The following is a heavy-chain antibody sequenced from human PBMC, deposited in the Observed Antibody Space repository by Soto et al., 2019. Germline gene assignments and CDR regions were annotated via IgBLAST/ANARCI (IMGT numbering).Heavy chain of an antibody. CDR3: ARDPYYDSSGYLASNGMDV. D-gene: IGHD3-22*01. CDR2: IYSDGNT. CDR1: GFTVSSNY. Sequence: EVQLVESGGGLVQPGGSLRLSCAASGFTVSSNYMSWVRQAPGKGLEWVSVIYSDGNTYYADSVKGRFTISRHNCKNTLYLQMNSLRAEDTAVYYCARDPYYDSSGYLASNGMDVWGQGTTVTVSS. V-gene: IGHV3-53*04. J-gene: IGHJ6*02.